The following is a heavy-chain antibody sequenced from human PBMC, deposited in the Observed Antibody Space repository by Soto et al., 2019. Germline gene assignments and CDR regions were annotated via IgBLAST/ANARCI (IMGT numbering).Heavy chain of an antibody. Sequence: EVQLLDSGGGLVQPGGSLRLSCAASGFTFNNYAMSWVLQAPGKGLEWVSSISASGGSTNYADSVKGRFTISRDNSENTVYLQMNSLRAEDTAVYYCVKTRLAGGFDYWGQGSLVTVSS. CDR2: ISASGGST. J-gene: IGHJ4*02. V-gene: IGHV3-23*01. CDR1: GFTFNNYA. D-gene: IGHD3-16*01. CDR3: VKTRLAGGFDY.